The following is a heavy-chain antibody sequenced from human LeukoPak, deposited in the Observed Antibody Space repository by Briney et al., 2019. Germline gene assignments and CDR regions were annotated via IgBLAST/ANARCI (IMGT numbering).Heavy chain of an antibody. D-gene: IGHD3-10*01. Sequence: SETLSLTCAVSGGSISSGGYSWSWIRQPPGKGLEWIGYIYYSGSTYYNPSLKSRITISVDTSKNQFSLKLSSVTAADTAVYYCARAGGGTMVRGEFDPWGQGTLVTVSS. CDR1: GGSISSGGYS. J-gene: IGHJ5*02. CDR2: IYYSGST. CDR3: ARAGGGTMVRGEFDP. V-gene: IGHV4-30-4*07.